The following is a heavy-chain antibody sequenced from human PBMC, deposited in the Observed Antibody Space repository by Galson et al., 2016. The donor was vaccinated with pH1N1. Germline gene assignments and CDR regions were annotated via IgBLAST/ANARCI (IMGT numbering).Heavy chain of an antibody. Sequence: PALVKPTQTLTLTCTFSGFSLSTSGVGVGWIRQPPGKALEWLALIYWDDDKRYSPPLKSRLTITNDTSKNQVVLTMTNIDPVDTATYYCARNGYGDYGGYFDYWGQGTLVTVSS. D-gene: IGHD4-17*01. V-gene: IGHV2-5*02. J-gene: IGHJ4*02. CDR1: GFSLSTSGVG. CDR2: IYWDDDK. CDR3: ARNGYGDYGGYFDY.